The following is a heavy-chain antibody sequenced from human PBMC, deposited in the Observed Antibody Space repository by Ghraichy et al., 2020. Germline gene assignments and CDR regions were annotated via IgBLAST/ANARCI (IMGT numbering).Heavy chain of an antibody. V-gene: IGHV3-23*01. Sequence: LSLTCAASGFTFSSYAMSWVRQAPGKGLEWVSAISGSGGSTYYADSVKGRFTISRDNSKNTLYLQMNSLRAEDTAVYYCAKKPMVRGPNSFDYWGQGTLVTVSS. J-gene: IGHJ4*02. D-gene: IGHD3-10*01. CDR1: GFTFSSYA. CDR3: AKKPMVRGPNSFDY. CDR2: ISGSGGST.